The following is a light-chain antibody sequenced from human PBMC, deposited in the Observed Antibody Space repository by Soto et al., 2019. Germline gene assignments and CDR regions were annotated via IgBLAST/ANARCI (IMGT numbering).Light chain of an antibody. Sequence: QSALTQPRSVSGSPGQSVTISCTGTNSDVDAYDYVSWYQQHPDKAPKLMIYDVNMRPSGVPDRFSGSKSGNTASLTVSGLQAEDEADYYCCSYTGNTYVFGTGTKLTVL. V-gene: IGLV2-11*01. CDR3: CSYTGNTYV. J-gene: IGLJ1*01. CDR2: DVN. CDR1: NSDVDAYDY.